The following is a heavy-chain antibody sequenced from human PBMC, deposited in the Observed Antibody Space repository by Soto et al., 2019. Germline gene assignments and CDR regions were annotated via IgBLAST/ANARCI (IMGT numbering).Heavy chain of an antibody. J-gene: IGHJ6*02. V-gene: IGHV4-59*01. D-gene: IGHD4-17*01. CDR2: IYYSGST. Sequence: SETLSLTCTVSGGSINSYYWNWIRQSPGKGLEWIGYIYYSGSTNYNPSLKSRVTISIDTSKNQFSLQLRSVTAADTATYYCAKNDDHGSHYHGMDVWGQGTTVTVSS. CDR1: GGSINSYY. CDR3: AKNDDHGSHYHGMDV.